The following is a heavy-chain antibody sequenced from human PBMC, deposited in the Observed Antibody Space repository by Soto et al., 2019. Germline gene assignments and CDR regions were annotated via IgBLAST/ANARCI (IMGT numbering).Heavy chain of an antibody. Sequence: QVQLQASGPGLVKPSETLSLTCTVSGGSVSSGSYYWTWIRQPPGKGLEWIGYISYTGTTNYNPSFNSQVTISVDTSKNHFSLRLSSVTPADTALYYCAKLVAVAGTDNWFDPWGQGTLVTVSS. J-gene: IGHJ5*02. CDR1: GGSVSSGSYY. D-gene: IGHD6-19*01. V-gene: IGHV4-61*03. CDR2: ISYTGTT. CDR3: AKLVAVAGTDNWFDP.